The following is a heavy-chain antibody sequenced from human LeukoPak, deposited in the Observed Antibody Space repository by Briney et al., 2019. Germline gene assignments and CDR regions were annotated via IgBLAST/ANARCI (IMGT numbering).Heavy chain of an antibody. J-gene: IGHJ4*02. Sequence: GGTLKLSCAASGFTFTSYGMSWVRQAPGKGLEWVGRIKSKTDGGTTDYAAPVKGRFTISRDDSKNTLYLQMNSLKTEDTAVYYCTTDIPPGYNYDSSGYYRYWGQGTLVTVSS. CDR3: TTDIPPGYNYDSSGYYRY. CDR2: IKSKTDGGTT. CDR1: GFTFTSYG. V-gene: IGHV3-15*01. D-gene: IGHD3-22*01.